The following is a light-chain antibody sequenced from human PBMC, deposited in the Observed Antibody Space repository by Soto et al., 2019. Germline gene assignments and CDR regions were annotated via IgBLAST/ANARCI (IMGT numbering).Light chain of an antibody. CDR2: SNN. CDR3: AAWNDSMNAYV. Sequence: QSVLAQPPSASGTPGQTATISCSGTSYNIGSNAVNWYQQLPGTAPKLLIYSNNQRPSGVPDRFSGSKYGTSASLAITGLQSEDEADYYCAAWNDSMNAYVFGTGTKVTVL. V-gene: IGLV1-44*01. J-gene: IGLJ1*01. CDR1: SYNIGSNA.